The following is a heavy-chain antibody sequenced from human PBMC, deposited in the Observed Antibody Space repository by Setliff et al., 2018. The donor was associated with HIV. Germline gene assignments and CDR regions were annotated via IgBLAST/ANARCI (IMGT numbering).Heavy chain of an antibody. CDR1: GGSMTRSY. CDR2: IYYSGTT. D-gene: IGHD3-3*01. J-gene: IGHJ3*01. CDR3: ARVRGDNFWSGSYSLPASDAFDV. V-gene: IGHV4-59*01. Sequence: SETLSLTCSVSGGSMTRSYWSWIRQPPGKGLEWIGYIYYSGTTNYNPSLKSRVTFSVDMSKTQVSLKLASVTAADTAMYFCARVRGDNFWSGSYSLPASDAFDVWGQGTMVTVSS.